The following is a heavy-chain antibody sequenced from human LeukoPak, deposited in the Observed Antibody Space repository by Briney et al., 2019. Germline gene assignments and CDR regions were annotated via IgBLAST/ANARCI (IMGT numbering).Heavy chain of an antibody. CDR1: GFTFSSYA. CDR3: ARESGKFDY. V-gene: IGHV3-23*01. J-gene: IGHJ4*02. CDR2: ISGSGGST. Sequence: LTGGSLRLSCAASGFTFSSYAMSWVRQAPGKGLEWVSAISGSGGSTYYADSVKGRFTISRDNSKNSLFLEMSSLRTEDTAMYYCARESGKFDYWGQGTLVAVSS.